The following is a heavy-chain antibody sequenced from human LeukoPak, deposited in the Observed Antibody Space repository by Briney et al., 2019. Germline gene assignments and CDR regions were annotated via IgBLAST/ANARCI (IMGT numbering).Heavy chain of an antibody. CDR1: VFTFSDDY. D-gene: IGHD3-22*01. V-gene: IGHV3-11*01. J-gene: IGHJ3*02. CDR2: ISSRGSTR. CDR3: ARGGLGIYDSSGNDAFDI. Sequence: GGALRLACSAPVFTFSDDYMSSSRQAPGRGLERVSYISSRGSTRYYAESVKGRLTISRDKAKNSLYLQMNSLRAEETAVYYCARGGLGIYDSSGNDAFDICGEGTMVSVSS.